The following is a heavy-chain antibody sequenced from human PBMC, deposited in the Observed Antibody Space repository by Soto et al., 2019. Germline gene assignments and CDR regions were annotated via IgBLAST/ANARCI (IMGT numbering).Heavy chain of an antibody. CDR1: GFTFSSYA. CDR2: ISSNGGST. CDR3: VKDAYCSGGSCYSNWFDP. D-gene: IGHD2-15*01. Sequence: GGSLRLSCSASGFTFSSYAMHWVRQAPGKGLEYVSAISSNGGSTYYADSVKGRFTISRDNSKNTLYLQMSSLRAEDTAVYYCVKDAYCSGGSCYSNWFDPWGQGTLVTVS. J-gene: IGHJ5*02. V-gene: IGHV3-64D*06.